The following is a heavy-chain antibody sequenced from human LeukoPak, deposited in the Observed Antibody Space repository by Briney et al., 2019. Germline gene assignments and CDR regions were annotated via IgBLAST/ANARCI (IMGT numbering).Heavy chain of an antibody. CDR3: ARTPYTSGSYRTFYFDY. Sequence: ASVKVSCKASGYTFTNYFIHGVRQAPGQGLEWVGTINPSGGSTTYAQKFQGRVTMTRDMSTSTVYMDLSSLTSEDTAVYYCARTPYTSGSYRTFYFDYWGQGTLVTVSS. J-gene: IGHJ4*02. CDR2: INPSGGST. CDR1: GYTFTNYF. D-gene: IGHD6-19*01. V-gene: IGHV1-46*01.